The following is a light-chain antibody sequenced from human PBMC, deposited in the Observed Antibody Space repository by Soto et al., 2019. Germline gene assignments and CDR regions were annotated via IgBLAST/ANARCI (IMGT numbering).Light chain of an antibody. CDR1: SSDVGRYNL. CDR3: CAYAGSSTFYV. J-gene: IGLJ1*01. V-gene: IGLV2-23*01. CDR2: EGS. Sequence: QSALTQPASVSGSPGQSITISCTGTSSDVGRYNLVSWYQQHPGKAPKLMIYEGSKRPSGVSNRFSGSKSGNTASLTISGLQAEDEADYYCCAYAGSSTFYVFATGTKLTVI.